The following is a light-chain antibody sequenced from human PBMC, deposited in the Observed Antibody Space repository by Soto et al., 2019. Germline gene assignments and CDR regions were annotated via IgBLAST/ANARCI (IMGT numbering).Light chain of an antibody. CDR2: GNF. Sequence: QSVLTQPPSVSGAPGQRVTISCAGSASNIGASYDVHWYQQVPGTAPKLLIYGNFNRPSGVPDRFSGSKSGTSASLAITGLQAEDEADYYCATWDDSLDGPVVFGGGTKLTVL. J-gene: IGLJ2*01. CDR3: ATWDDSLDGPVV. V-gene: IGLV1-40*01. CDR1: ASNIGASYD.